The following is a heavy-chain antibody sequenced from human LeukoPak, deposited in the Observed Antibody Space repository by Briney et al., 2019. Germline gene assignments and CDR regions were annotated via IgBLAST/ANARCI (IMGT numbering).Heavy chain of an antibody. CDR1: GGSISTYY. J-gene: IGHJ1*01. CDR3: ARGGAARLHFQN. Sequence: SETLSLTCTVSGGSISTYYWNWIRQPPGKGLEWIGYIYHSGSTNYNPSLQSRVTISVDTSKNQFSPNLNSVTAADTAVYYCARGGAARLHFQNWGQGTLVTVSS. CDR2: IYHSGST. D-gene: IGHD6-6*01. V-gene: IGHV4-59*01.